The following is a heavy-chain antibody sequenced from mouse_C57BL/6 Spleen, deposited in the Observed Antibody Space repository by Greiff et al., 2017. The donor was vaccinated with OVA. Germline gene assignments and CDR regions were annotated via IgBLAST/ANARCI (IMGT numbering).Heavy chain of an antibody. V-gene: IGHV14-4*01. CDR1: GFNIKDDY. J-gene: IGHJ1*03. CDR3: TTDYYGSSHYWYFDV. CDR2: IDPENGDT. D-gene: IGHD1-1*01. Sequence: VQLQQSGAELVRPGASVKLSCTASGFNIKDDYMHWVKQRPEQGLEWIGWIDPENGDTEYASKFQGKATITADTSSNTAYLQLTSLTSEDTAVYYCTTDYYGSSHYWYFDVWGTGTTVTVSS.